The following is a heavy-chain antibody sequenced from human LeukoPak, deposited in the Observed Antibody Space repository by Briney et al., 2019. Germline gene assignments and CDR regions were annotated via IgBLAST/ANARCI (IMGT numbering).Heavy chain of an antibody. V-gene: IGHV3-9*01. J-gene: IGHJ4*02. D-gene: IGHD1-26*01. CDR3: AKALPQWELPVV. CDR2: ISCNSGSI. CDR1: GFTFDDYA. Sequence: GGSLRLSCAASGFTFDDYAMHWVRQAPGKGLEWVSGISCNSGSIGYADSVKGRFTISRDNAKNSLYLQMNSLRAEDTALYYCAKALPQWELPVVWGQGTLVTVSS.